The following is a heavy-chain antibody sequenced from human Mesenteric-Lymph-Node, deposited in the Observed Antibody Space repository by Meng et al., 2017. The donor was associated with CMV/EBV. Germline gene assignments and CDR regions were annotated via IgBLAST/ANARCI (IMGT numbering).Heavy chain of an antibody. CDR1: GFPFDKYA. J-gene: IGHJ4*02. D-gene: IGHD2-21*02. Sequence: LSCATSGFPFDKYAMAWVRQAPGKGLEWVSIIYRGNTNTYYADSVKGRFTISRDNSKNTLYLQMNSLRAEDTALYYCAKEGAYYSFDYWGQGTLVTVSS. V-gene: IGHV3-23*03. CDR3: AKEGAYYSFDY. CDR2: IYRGNTNT.